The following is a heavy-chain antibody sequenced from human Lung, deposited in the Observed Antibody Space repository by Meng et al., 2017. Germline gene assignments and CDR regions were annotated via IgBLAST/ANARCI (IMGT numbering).Heavy chain of an antibody. J-gene: IGHJ4*02. D-gene: IGHD4-11*01. CDR3: ARGPTTMAHDFDY. Sequence: QLRQSGAGLLKPSETLALTCVVSGGSFSDYYWSWIRQPPGKGLEWIGEINHSGSTNYNPSLESRATISVDTSQNNLSLKLSSVTAADSAVYYCARGPTTMAHDFDYWGQGTLVTASS. CDR2: INHSGST. CDR1: GGSFSDYY. V-gene: IGHV4-34*01.